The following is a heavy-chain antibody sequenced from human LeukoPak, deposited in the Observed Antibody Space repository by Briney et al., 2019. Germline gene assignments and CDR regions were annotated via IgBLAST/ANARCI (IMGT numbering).Heavy chain of an antibody. V-gene: IGHV3-21*01. CDR1: GFTFSSYA. J-gene: IGHJ4*02. D-gene: IGHD3-22*01. Sequence: GGSLRLSCAAFGFTFSSYAMSWVRQAPGKGLEWVSSISSSSSYIYYADSVKGRFTISRDNAKNSLYLQMNSLRAEDTAVYYCATDWESNYYGSSGYYPVDYWGQGTLVTVSS. CDR3: ATDWESNYYGSSGYYPVDY. CDR2: ISSSSSYI.